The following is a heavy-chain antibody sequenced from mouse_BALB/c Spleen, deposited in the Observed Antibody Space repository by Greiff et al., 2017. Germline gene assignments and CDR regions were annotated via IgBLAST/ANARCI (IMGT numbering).Heavy chain of an antibody. D-gene: IGHD1-1*01. V-gene: IGHV1-4*02. CDR1: GYTFTSYT. Sequence: VQLQQSAAELARPGASVKMSCKASGYTFTSYTMHWVKQRPGQGLEWIGYINPSSGYTEYNQKFKDKTTLTADKSSSTAYMQLSSLTSEDSAVYYCARFHYGSSYGYWGQGTTLTVSS. CDR2: INPSSGYT. CDR3: ARFHYGSSYGY. J-gene: IGHJ2*01.